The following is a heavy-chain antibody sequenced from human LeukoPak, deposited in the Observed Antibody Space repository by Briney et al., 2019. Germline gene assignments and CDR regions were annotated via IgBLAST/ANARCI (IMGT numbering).Heavy chain of an antibody. J-gene: IGHJ4*02. V-gene: IGHV5-51*01. CDR2: IYPGDSDT. CDR1: GYSFTSYW. D-gene: IGHD6-19*01. CDR3: ARRDSSGWYASDY. Sequence: GESPKISCKGSGYSFTSYWIGWVRQMPGKGLEWMGIIYPGDSDTRYSPAFQGQVTISADKSISTAYLQWSSLEASDTAMYYCARRDSSGWYASDYWGQGTLVTVSS.